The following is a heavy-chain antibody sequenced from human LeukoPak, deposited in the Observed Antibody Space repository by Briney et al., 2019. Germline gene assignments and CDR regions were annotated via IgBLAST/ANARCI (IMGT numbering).Heavy chain of an antibody. D-gene: IGHD1-26*01. CDR3: AEDSGRIDY. J-gene: IGHJ4*02. V-gene: IGHV4-39*01. Sequence: SETLSLTCTVSGGSISSSSYYWGWIRQPPGKGLEWIGSIYYSGSTYYNPSLKSRVTISVDTSKNQFSLKLSSVTAAGTAVYYCAEDSGRIDYWGQGTLVTVSS. CDR1: GGSISSSSYY. CDR2: IYYSGST.